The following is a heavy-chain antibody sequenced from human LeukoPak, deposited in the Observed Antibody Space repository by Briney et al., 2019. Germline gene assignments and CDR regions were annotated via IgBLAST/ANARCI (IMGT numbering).Heavy chain of an antibody. V-gene: IGHV3-74*01. D-gene: IGHD2-2*01. CDR1: GFTFSSYW. Sequence: GGSLRLSCAASGFTFSSYWMHWVRQAPGKGLVWVSRINTDGSSTSYADSVKGRFTISRDNAKNTVYLQMNSLRAEDTAVCYCARGGSVSCHHWGQGTLVTVSS. CDR3: ARGGSVSCHH. J-gene: IGHJ1*01. CDR2: INTDGSST.